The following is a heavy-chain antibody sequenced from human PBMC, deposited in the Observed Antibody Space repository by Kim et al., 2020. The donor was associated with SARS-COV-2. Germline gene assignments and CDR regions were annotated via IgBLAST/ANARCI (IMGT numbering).Heavy chain of an antibody. D-gene: IGHD5-18*01. CDR3: TIYSYGSSHY. CDR2: GTT. V-gene: IGHV3-15*01. J-gene: IGHJ4*02. Sequence: GTTDYAAPVKDRFTISRDDSKNTLYLQRNSLETEDTAVYYCTIYSYGSSHYWGPGTRVTVSS.